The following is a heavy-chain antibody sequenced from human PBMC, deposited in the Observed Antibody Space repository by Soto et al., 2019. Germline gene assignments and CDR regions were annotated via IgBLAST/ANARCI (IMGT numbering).Heavy chain of an antibody. CDR1: GGSISSGGYY. Sequence: QVQLQESGPGLVKPSQTLSLTCTVSGGSISSGGYYWSWIRQHPGKGLEWIGYIYYSGSTYYNPSLKRRVTISVDTSKNQFSLKLSSVTAADTAVYYCAREGCGGDCPAPADYWGQGTLVTVSS. CDR2: IYYSGST. V-gene: IGHV4-31*03. D-gene: IGHD2-21*02. CDR3: AREGCGGDCPAPADY. J-gene: IGHJ4*02.